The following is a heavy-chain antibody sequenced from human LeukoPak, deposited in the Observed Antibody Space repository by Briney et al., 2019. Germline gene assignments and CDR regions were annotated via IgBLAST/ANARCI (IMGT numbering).Heavy chain of an antibody. Sequence: PSETLSLTCTVSGGSISSYYWNWIRQPPGKGLEWIGYIYYSGSTNYNPSLKSRVTISVDTSKNQFSLNLTSVTAADTAVYYCARFTPQGYGWGGYNRFGPWGQGTLVTVSS. CDR1: GGSISSYY. J-gene: IGHJ5*02. CDR3: ARFTPQGYGWGGYNRFGP. CDR2: IYYSGST. D-gene: IGHD3-16*01. V-gene: IGHV4-59*01.